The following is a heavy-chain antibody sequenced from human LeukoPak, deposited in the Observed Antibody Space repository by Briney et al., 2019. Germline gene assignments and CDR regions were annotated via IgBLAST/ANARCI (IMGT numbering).Heavy chain of an antibody. CDR3: ARRSRYYGSGSCFDL. V-gene: IGHV4-34*01. Sequence: SETLSLTCAVYGGSLSGYYWSWIRQPPGKGLEWIGEINQGGSTNYNSSLKSRVTISVDTSKNQFSLKVSSVTAADTAVYYCARRSRYYGSGSCFDLWGRGTLVTVSS. J-gene: IGHJ2*01. CDR2: INQGGST. CDR1: GGSLSGYY. D-gene: IGHD3-10*01.